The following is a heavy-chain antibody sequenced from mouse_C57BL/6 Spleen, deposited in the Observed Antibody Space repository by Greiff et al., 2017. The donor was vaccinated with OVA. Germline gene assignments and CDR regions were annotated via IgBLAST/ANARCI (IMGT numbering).Heavy chain of an antibody. Sequence: QVQLQQPGAELVKPGASVKMSCKASGYSFTSYWITWVKQRPGQGLEWIGDIYPGSGSTNYNEKFKSKATLTVDTSSSTDYMQLSSLTSEDSAIYYCARPTYYGLDYWGQGTTLTVSS. D-gene: IGHD2-10*01. J-gene: IGHJ2*01. CDR2: IYPGSGST. CDR1: GYSFTSYW. V-gene: IGHV1-55*01. CDR3: ARPTYYGLDY.